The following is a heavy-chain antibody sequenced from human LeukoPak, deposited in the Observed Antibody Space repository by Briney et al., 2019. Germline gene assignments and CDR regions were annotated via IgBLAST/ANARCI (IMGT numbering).Heavy chain of an antibody. D-gene: IGHD5/OR15-5a*01. Sequence: PGRSLRLSCAASGFTFSSYAMHWVRQAPGKGLEWVAVISYDGSDKYYADSVKGRFTISRGNSKNTLYLQMSSLRAEDTAVYYCARDPRRSTPYYYYGMDVWGQGTTVTVSS. CDR1: GFTFSSYA. CDR2: ISYDGSDK. V-gene: IGHV3-30*04. J-gene: IGHJ6*02. CDR3: ARDPRRSTPYYYYGMDV.